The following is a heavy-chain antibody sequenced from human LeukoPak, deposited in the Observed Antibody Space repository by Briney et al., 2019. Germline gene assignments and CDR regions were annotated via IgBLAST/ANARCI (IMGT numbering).Heavy chain of an antibody. Sequence: GGSLRLSCAASGLTFSSYAMIWVRQPPGKGLEWVSAVDNSGLATYYADSVRGRFTISRDNSKNTLYLQMNSLRAEDTAIYYCAKVSAVTANFDSWGQGTLVTVSS. CDR2: VDNSGLAT. D-gene: IGHD2-21*02. CDR1: GLTFSSYA. J-gene: IGHJ4*02. CDR3: AKVSAVTANFDS. V-gene: IGHV3-23*01.